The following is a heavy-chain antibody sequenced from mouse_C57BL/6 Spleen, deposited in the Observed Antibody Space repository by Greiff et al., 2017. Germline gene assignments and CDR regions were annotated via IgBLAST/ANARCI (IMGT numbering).Heavy chain of an antibody. D-gene: IGHD2-5*01. CDR3: ASPGGYSNYAMDY. J-gene: IGHJ4*01. Sequence: QVQLQQSGAELARPGASVKMSCKASGYTFTSYTMHWVKQRPGQGLEWIGYINPSSGYTKYNQKFKDKATLTADKSSSTAYMQLSSLTSEDSAVYYCASPGGYSNYAMDYWGQGTSVTVSS. CDR1: GYTFTSYT. CDR2: INPSSGYT. V-gene: IGHV1-4*01.